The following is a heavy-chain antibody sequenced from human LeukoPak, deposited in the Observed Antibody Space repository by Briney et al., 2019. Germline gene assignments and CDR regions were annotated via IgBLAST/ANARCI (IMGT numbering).Heavy chain of an antibody. CDR2: TSTSSSTI. J-gene: IGHJ4*02. CDR1: GFTFSTYT. CDR3: ARGQFLIDY. Sequence: GGSLRLSCAASGFTFSTYTMNWVRQAPGKGLEWISYTSTSSSTIYYADSVKGRFTISRDNAKNSLFLQMNSLRAEDTAIYYCARGQFLIDYWGQGTLVTVSS. V-gene: IGHV3-48*01. D-gene: IGHD2/OR15-2a*01.